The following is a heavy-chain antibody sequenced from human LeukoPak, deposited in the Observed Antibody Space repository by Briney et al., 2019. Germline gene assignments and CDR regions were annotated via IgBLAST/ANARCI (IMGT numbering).Heavy chain of an antibody. CDR2: ISSSGSTI. V-gene: IGHV3-11*04. CDR3: ARDWSATYYYYMDV. J-gene: IGHJ6*03. Sequence: PGGTLRLSCAASGFTFSDYYMSWIRQAPGKGLEWVSYISSSGSTIYYADSVKGRFTISRDNAKNSLYLQMNSLRAEDTAVYYCARDWSATYYYYMDVWGKGTTVTVSS. CDR1: GFTFSDYY.